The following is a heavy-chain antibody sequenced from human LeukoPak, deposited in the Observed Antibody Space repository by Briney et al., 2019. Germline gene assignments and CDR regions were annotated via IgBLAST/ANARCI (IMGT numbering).Heavy chain of an antibody. V-gene: IGHV3-74*01. J-gene: IGHJ4*02. Sequence: GGSLRLSCAASGLTFSSHWMHWVRQAPGKGLVWVSRINEDGSTTNYADSVKGRFTISRDNAKNTLYLQMNSLRAEDTAVYYCVRDLGGRSGHWGQGTLVTVSS. CDR3: VRDLGGRSGH. CDR1: GLTFSSHW. D-gene: IGHD1-26*01. CDR2: INEDGSTT.